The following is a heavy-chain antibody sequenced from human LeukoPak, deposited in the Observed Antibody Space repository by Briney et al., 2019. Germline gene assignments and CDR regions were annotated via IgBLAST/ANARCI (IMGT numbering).Heavy chain of an antibody. V-gene: IGHV4-59*08. J-gene: IGHJ4*02. CDR1: GGSISSHY. D-gene: IGHD6-6*01. Sequence: PSETLSLTCAVSGGSISSHYWSWIRQPPGKGLEWIGFIYYSGTTKYNPSLKSRVTISADTPKNQFSLKLSSVTAADTAVYYCARQADDSSSSLVYFDYWGQGTLVTVSS. CDR3: ARQADDSSSSLVYFDY. CDR2: IYYSGTT.